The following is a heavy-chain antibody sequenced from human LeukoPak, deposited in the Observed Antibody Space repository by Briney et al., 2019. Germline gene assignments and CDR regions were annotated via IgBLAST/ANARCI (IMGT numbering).Heavy chain of an antibody. CDR1: GGTFSSYA. Sequence: GASVKVSCKASGGTFSSYAISWVRQAPGQRLEWMGRIIPILGIANYAQKFQGRVTITADKSTSTAYMELSSLRSEDTAVYYCAKSGYSYGYGDYWGQGTLVTVSS. D-gene: IGHD5-18*01. CDR3: AKSGYSYGYGDY. J-gene: IGHJ4*02. CDR2: IIPILGIA. V-gene: IGHV1-69*04.